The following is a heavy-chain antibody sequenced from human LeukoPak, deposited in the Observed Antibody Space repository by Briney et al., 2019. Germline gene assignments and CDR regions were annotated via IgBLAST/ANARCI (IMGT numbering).Heavy chain of an antibody. CDR1: GGSISSSSCY. Sequence: SETLSLTCTVSGGSISSSSCYWGWIRQPPGKGLEWIGSIYYSGSTYYNPSLKSRVTISVDTSKDQFSLKLSSVTAADTAVYYCARRSGYDLTDAFDIWGQGTMVTVSS. CDR2: IYYSGST. D-gene: IGHD5-12*01. CDR3: ARRSGYDLTDAFDI. J-gene: IGHJ3*02. V-gene: IGHV4-39*01.